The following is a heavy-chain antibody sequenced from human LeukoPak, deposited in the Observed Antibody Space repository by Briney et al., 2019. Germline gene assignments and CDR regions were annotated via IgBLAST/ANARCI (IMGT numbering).Heavy chain of an antibody. CDR2: LYSVGDA. J-gene: IGHJ6*02. V-gene: IGHV3-66*01. CDR1: GFTHRRHY. Sequence: GLSLSLFCAASGFTHRRHYMTWVPQAPGKGLEWVYVLYSVGDADYTDSGKDRFTISRHNSKHTLFLQMNSHRAEDTAVYFCARDSSSWNSAYYGMDVWGQGTTVTVSS. CDR3: ARDSSSWNSAYYGMDV. D-gene: IGHD3-22*01.